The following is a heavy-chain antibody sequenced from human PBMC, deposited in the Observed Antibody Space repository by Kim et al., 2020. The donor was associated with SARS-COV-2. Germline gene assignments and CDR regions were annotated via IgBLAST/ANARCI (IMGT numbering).Heavy chain of an antibody. CDR2: VNTYNGDT. V-gene: IGHV1-18*01. J-gene: IGHJ6*03. CDR1: GHTFNIYG. D-gene: IGHD3-9*01. Sequence: ASVKVSCKTSGHTFNIYGISWVRQAPGQGLEWMGWVNTYNGDTNYAQKLQGRVTMTVDTSTSTVYMELRSLISDDTAVYYCARDGFTVFSMDWRHYYMDVWGKGTTVTVSS. CDR3: ARDGFTVFSMDWRHYYMDV.